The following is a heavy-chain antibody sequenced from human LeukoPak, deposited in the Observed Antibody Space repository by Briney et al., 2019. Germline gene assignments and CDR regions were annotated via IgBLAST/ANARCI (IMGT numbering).Heavy chain of an antibody. CDR1: GGSISSGNW. CDR2: IYYSGST. D-gene: IGHD2/OR15-2a*01. V-gene: IGHV4-4*02. CDR3: ARKNDFDI. Sequence: SETLSLTCAVSGGSISSGNWWSWVRQPPGKGLEWIGCIYYSGSTYYNPSLKSRVTISVDMSKNQFSLRLTSVTAADTAVYYCARKNDFDIWGQGTLVTVSS. J-gene: IGHJ3*02.